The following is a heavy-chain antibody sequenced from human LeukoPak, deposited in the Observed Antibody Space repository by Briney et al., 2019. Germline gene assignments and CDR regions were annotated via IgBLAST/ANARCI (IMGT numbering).Heavy chain of an antibody. J-gene: IGHJ4*02. CDR3: ARESRHCSSTSCYSPGTDY. V-gene: IGHV1-18*01. CDR2: VSPYNGNT. D-gene: IGHD2-2*01. CDR1: GYTFTSYG. Sequence: ASVKVFCKASGYTFTSYGLSWVRQAPGQGFEWMGWVSPYNGNTNYAQKLQGRVTMTTDTSTSTAFMELRSLRSDDTAVYYCARESRHCSSTSCYSPGTDYWGQGTLVTVSS.